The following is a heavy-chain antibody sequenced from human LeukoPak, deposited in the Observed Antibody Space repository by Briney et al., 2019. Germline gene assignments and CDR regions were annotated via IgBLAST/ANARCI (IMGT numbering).Heavy chain of an antibody. J-gene: IGHJ4*02. CDR2: ISGSGGTT. D-gene: IGHD3-22*01. CDR1: GFPFSSYA. Sequence: GGSLRLSCAASGFPFSSYAMSWVRQAPGKGLEWVSAISGSGGTTYFADSVKGRFTISRDNSKNTLYLQMNSLRAEDTAVYYCAKGVYYYDSSAYYYTYYFDHWGQGTLVTVSS. CDR3: AKGVYYYDSSAYYYTYYFDH. V-gene: IGHV3-23*01.